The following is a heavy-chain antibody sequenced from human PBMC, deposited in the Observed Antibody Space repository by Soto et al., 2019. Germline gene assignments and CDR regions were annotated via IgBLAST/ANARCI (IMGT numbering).Heavy chain of an antibody. D-gene: IGHD6-6*01. Sequence: GGSLRLSCAASGFTFSSYGMHWVRQAPGKGLEWVSDISSSGSTIYYADSVKGRFTISRDNAKNTLYLQMNSLRAEDTAVYYCARDVDSSSSFYWGQGTLVTVSS. J-gene: IGHJ4*02. CDR3: ARDVDSSSSFY. CDR2: ISSSGSTI. V-gene: IGHV3-48*04. CDR1: GFTFSSYG.